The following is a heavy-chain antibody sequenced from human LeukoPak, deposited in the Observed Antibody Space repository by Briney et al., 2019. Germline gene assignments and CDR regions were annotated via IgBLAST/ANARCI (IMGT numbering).Heavy chain of an antibody. J-gene: IGHJ1*01. CDR2: ISSSSSYI. CDR1: GFTFSSYS. Sequence: TGGSLRLSCAASGFTFSSYSMNWVRQAPGKGLEWVSSISSSSSYIYYADSVKGRFTISRDNAKNSLYLQMNSLRAEDTAVYYCARAGYSTSTGYFQHWGQGTLVTVSS. CDR3: ARAGYSTSTGYFQH. D-gene: IGHD6-13*01. V-gene: IGHV3-21*01.